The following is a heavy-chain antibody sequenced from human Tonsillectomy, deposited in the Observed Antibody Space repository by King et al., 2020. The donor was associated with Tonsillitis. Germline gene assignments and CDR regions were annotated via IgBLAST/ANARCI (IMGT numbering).Heavy chain of an antibody. CDR1: GYNFADYW. CDR3: ARPERGLAVGEGVFDI. J-gene: IGHJ3*02. D-gene: IGHD6-19*01. CDR2: IYPGDFDI. V-gene: IGHV5-51*01. Sequence: QLVQSGAEVKKPGESLKISCKGSGYNFADYWIVWVRQMPGKGLEWMGIIYPGDFDIRYSPSFQGHVTISADKSITTAYLQWSTLKASDSAMYYCARPERGLAVGEGVFDIWGQGTMVTVSS.